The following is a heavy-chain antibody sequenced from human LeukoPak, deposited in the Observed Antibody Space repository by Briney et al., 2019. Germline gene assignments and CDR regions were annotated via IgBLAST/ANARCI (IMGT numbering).Heavy chain of an antibody. CDR1: GGSISSSSYY. CDR3: ARVTLHSSSSEFDY. CDR2: IYYSGST. V-gene: IGHV4-39*07. J-gene: IGHJ4*02. D-gene: IGHD6-6*01. Sequence: PSETLSLTCTVSGGSISSSSYYWGWIRQPPGKGLEWIGSIYYSGSTYYNPSLKSRVTISVDTSKNQFSLKLSSVTAADTAVYYCARVTLHSSSSEFDYWGQGTLVTVSS.